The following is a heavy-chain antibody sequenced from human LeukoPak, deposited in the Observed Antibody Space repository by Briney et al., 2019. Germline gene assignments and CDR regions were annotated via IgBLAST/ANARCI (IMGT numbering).Heavy chain of an antibody. CDR1: GXTFSHFA. V-gene: IGHV3-30-3*01. J-gene: IGHJ4*02. CDR3: AREQYGDYYFDY. CDR2: ISYDGSSK. Sequence: GGSLRLSCAASGXTFSHFAVHWVRQAPGKGLEWVAIISYDGSSKYYADSMKGRFTISRDNFKNTLYLQLNSLRGEDTAVYYCAREQYGDYYFDYWGQGTLVTVSS. D-gene: IGHD4-17*01.